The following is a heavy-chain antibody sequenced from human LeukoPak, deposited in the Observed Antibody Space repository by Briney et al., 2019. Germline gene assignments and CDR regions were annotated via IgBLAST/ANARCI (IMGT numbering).Heavy chain of an antibody. V-gene: IGHV1-18*01. CDR1: GYTFTSYG. J-gene: IGHJ3*02. CDR3: TRTLLVINDAFDI. CDR2: ISAYNGNT. Sequence: ASVKVSCKASGYTFTSYGISWVRQAPGQGLEWMGWISAYNGNTNYAQKLQGRVTMTTDTSTSTAYMEKRSLRTDDTVVMYRTRTLLVINDAFDIWGQGTMVTVSS. D-gene: IGHD3-22*01.